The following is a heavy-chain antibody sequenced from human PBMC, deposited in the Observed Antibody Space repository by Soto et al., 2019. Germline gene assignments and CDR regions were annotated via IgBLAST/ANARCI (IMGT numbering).Heavy chain of an antibody. CDR3: ARQTGAAAGIYYYYYYMDV. Sequence: QVQLQESGPGLVKPSETLSLTCTVSGGSISSYYWSWIRQPPGKGLEWIGYIYYSGSTNYNPSLKSRVTISVDTSKNQFAVKLSSVTAADTAVYYCARQTGAAAGIYYYYYYMDVWGKGTTVTVSS. D-gene: IGHD6-13*01. CDR2: IYYSGST. CDR1: GGSISSYY. J-gene: IGHJ6*03. V-gene: IGHV4-59*08.